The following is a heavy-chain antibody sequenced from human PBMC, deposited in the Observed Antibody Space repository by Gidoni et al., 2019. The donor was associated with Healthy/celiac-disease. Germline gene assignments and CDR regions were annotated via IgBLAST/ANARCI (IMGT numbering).Heavy chain of an antibody. D-gene: IGHD1-20*01. CDR2: ISYDGSNK. CDR1: GFTFSSYA. V-gene: IGHV3-30-3*01. CDR3: ARDRITPLYYFDY. J-gene: IGHJ4*02. Sequence: VQLVESGGGVVQPGRSLRLSCAASGFTFSSYAMHWVRQAPGKGLEWVAVISYDGSNKYYADSVKGRFTISRDNSKNTLYLQMNSLRAEDTAVYYCARDRITPLYYFDYWGQGTLVTVSS.